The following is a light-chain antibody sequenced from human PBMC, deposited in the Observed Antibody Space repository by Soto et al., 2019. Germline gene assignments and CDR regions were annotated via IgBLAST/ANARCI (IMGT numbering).Light chain of an antibody. CDR3: QVWDTTSDHFF. J-gene: IGLJ1*01. CDR2: DDR. V-gene: IGLV3-21*02. Sequence: PSQAPSVSVAPGQTGRISCAGNNIGSYNVHWYHEKPGLAPVVVVYDDRDRPSGIPERFSGSNTGNTGALTISRVEAGDEADYYCQVWDTTSDHFFFGTGTKVTVL. CDR1: NIGSYN.